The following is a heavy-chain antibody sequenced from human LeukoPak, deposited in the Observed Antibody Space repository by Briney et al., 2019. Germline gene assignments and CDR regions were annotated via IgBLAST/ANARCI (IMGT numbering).Heavy chain of an antibody. CDR2: ISADGGST. V-gene: IGHV3-43*02. CDR3: AKESGKFDY. J-gene: IGHJ4*02. CDR1: GVNFADYA. Sequence: GGSLRLSCVVSGVNFADYAMHWVRQPPGKGLEWVSLISADGGSTFSADSVKGRFSISRDNSKNSLYLQMNSLRSEDTAMYYCAKESGKFDYWGQGTLVAVSS.